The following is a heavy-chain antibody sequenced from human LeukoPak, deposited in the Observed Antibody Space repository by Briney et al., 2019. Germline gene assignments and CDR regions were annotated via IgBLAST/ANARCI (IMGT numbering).Heavy chain of an antibody. CDR3: TRGGSVTTGPIDH. J-gene: IGHJ4*02. CDR2: NSSSGKTI. D-gene: IGHD1-1*01. V-gene: IGHV3-48*03. CDR1: GFMFVTYE. Sequence: PGGSLRLSCAASGFMFVTYEMTWVRQAPGGGLEWIAYNSSSGKTIYYADSVRGRFTVARDNARSSLYLDMNSLRVEDTAFYFCTRGGSVTTGPIDHWGQGTLVTVSS.